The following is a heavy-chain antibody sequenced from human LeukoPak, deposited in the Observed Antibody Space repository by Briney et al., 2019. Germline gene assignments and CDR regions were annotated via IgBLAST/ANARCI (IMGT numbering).Heavy chain of an antibody. CDR3: ASFHDYYGSGSLDY. CDR1: GGSFSGYY. D-gene: IGHD3-10*01. V-gene: IGHV4-34*01. CDR2: INHSGST. J-gene: IGHJ4*02. Sequence: SETLSLTCAVYGGSFSGYYWSWIRQPPGKGLEWIGEINHSGSTSYNPSLKSRVTISVDTSKNQFSLKLSSVTAADTAVYYCASFHDYYGSGSLDYWGQGTLVTVSS.